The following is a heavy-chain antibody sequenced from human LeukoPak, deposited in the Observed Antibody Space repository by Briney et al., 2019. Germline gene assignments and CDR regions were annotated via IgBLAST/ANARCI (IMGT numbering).Heavy chain of an antibody. D-gene: IGHD3-10*01. V-gene: IGHV4-34*01. Sequence: PSESLSLTCAVYGASFSGYCWSWVRHPPGEWLEWVGEIKHGGRTNYNPSLKTRVAISVDTSKNQFSLKLSSVAAADTAVYYCARGRGYYYGSGSYSGYMDVGGKGTTVTVSS. CDR1: GASFSGYC. CDR2: IKHGGRT. J-gene: IGHJ6*03. CDR3: ARGRGYYYGSGSYSGYMDV.